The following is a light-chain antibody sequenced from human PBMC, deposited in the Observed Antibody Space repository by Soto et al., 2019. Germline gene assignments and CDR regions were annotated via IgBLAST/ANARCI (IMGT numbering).Light chain of an antibody. CDR1: QGISSY. V-gene: IGKV1-8*01. CDR2: AAS. CDR3: QQRSNWPT. J-gene: IGKJ5*01. Sequence: AIRMTQSPSSFSASTGDRVTITCRASQGISSYLAWYQQKPGKAPKLLIYAASTLQSGVPSRFSGSGSGTEFTLTISSLQPEDFAVYYCQQRSNWPTFGQGTRLEI.